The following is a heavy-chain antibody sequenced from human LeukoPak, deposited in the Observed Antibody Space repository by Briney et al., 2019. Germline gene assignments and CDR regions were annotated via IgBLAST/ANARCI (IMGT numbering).Heavy chain of an antibody. Sequence: GRPLRLSCAASGFTFSSYGMHWVRQAPGKGLEWVAVIWYDGSNKYYADSVKGRFTISRDNSKNTLYLQMNSLRAEDTAVYYCARDYDSSGYLDYWGQGTLVTVSS. V-gene: IGHV3-33*01. D-gene: IGHD3-22*01. J-gene: IGHJ4*02. CDR1: GFTFSSYG. CDR3: ARDYDSSGYLDY. CDR2: IWYDGSNK.